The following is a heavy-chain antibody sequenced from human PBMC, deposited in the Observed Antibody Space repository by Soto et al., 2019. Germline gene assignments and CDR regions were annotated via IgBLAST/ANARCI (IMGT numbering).Heavy chain of an antibody. CDR3: EKAPTYTAMVNYYSYYMDY. CDR1: GFTFSSYA. Sequence: PGGSLRLSCAASGFTFSSYAMSWVRQAPGKGLEWVSAISGSGGSTYYADSVKGRFTISRDNSKNTLYLQMNSLRAEDTAVYYCEKAPTYTAMVNYYSYYMDYWGQGTLVTGSS. V-gene: IGHV3-23*01. CDR2: ISGSGGST. J-gene: IGHJ4*02. D-gene: IGHD5-18*01.